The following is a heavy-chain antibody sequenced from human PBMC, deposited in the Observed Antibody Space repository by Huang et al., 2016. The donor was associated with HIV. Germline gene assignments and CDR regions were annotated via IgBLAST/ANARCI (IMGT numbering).Heavy chain of an antibody. D-gene: IGHD3-22*01. CDR1: GFSISSSW. CDR2: SNSDGSST. CDR3: ARDPRIQSWLNFFDY. Sequence: EVQLVESGGGLVQPGGSLRLSCAASGFSISSSWMHWVRKAPGKGLGGVSRSNSDGSSTSYADSVKGRVTISRDNAKNTLYLQMNSLRAEDTAVYYCARDPRIQSWLNFFDYWGQGTLVSVSS. V-gene: IGHV3-74*01. J-gene: IGHJ4*02.